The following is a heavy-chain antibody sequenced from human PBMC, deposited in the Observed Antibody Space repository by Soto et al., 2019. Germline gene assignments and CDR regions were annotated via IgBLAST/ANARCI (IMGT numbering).Heavy chain of an antibody. CDR3: ARPQTTVLRYLDGLVFFQH. V-gene: IGHV3-23*01. CDR2: ISGSGGST. D-gene: IGHD3-9*01. Sequence: GGSLRLSCAASGFTFSSYARSWVRQAPGKGLEWVSAISGSGGSTYYADSVKGRFTITRDNSKNTLYLQMNSLRAEDTAVYSCARPQTTVLRYLDGLVFFQHWGQGTLVTVSS. J-gene: IGHJ1*01. CDR1: GFTFSSYA.